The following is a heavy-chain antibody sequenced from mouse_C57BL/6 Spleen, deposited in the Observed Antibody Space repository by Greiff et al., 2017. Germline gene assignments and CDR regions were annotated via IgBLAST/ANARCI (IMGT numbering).Heavy chain of an antibody. CDR3: ARGSGSSHFAY. V-gene: IGHV3-1*01. J-gene: IGHJ3*01. D-gene: IGHD1-1*01. Sequence: DVQLQESGPGMVKPSQSLSLTCTVTGYSITSGYDWHWIRHFPGNKLEWMGYISYSGSTNYNPSLNSRISITHDTSKNHFFLKLNSVTTEDTATYYCARGSGSSHFAYWGQGTLVTVSA. CDR2: ISYSGST. CDR1: GYSITSGYD.